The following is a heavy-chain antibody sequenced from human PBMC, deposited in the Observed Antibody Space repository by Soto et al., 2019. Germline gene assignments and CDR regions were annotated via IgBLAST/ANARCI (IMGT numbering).Heavy chain of an antibody. V-gene: IGHV4-31*02. CDR3: ARGFYGSGGPDL. J-gene: IGHJ5*02. D-gene: IGHD3-10*01. CDR2: IYNTVTS. CDR1: HGSFNGVGFY. Sequence: TLSLTSSISHGSFNGVGFYWGWIRQFPGRGLEWIGHIYNTVTSRYSLPLRSRLTMSIDTSANVFSMSLSSVTAADTATYYCARGFYGSGGPDLWGPGALVTVSS.